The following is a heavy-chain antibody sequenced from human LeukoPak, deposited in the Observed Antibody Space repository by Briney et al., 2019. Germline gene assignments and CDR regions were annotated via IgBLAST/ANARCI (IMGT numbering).Heavy chain of an antibody. J-gene: IGHJ4*02. CDR2: INSGGGTT. V-gene: IGHV3-23*01. D-gene: IGHD3-10*01. CDR3: AKGSDGAGSYRPFDY. CDR1: GFTFSSST. Sequence: GGSLRLSCAASGFTFSSSTMSWLRQAPGKGLEWVSAINSGGGTTSAESVKGRFTISRDNSKNTRYLQMNSLRAEDTAVYYCAKGSDGAGSYRPFDYWGQGTLVTVSS.